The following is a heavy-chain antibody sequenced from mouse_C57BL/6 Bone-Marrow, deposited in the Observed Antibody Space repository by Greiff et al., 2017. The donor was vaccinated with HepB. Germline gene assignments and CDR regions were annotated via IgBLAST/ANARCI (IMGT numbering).Heavy chain of an antibody. J-gene: IGHJ1*03. CDR2: IYPSDSET. Sequence: QVQLQQPGAELVRPGSSVKLSCKASGYTFTSYWMDWVKQRPGQGLEWIGNIYPSDSETHYKQKFKDKATLTVDKSSSTAYMQLSSLTSEDSAVYYCARDVYYSNYLYWYFDVWGTGTTVTVSS. CDR1: GYTFTSYW. CDR3: ARDVYYSNYLYWYFDV. D-gene: IGHD2-5*01. V-gene: IGHV1-61*01.